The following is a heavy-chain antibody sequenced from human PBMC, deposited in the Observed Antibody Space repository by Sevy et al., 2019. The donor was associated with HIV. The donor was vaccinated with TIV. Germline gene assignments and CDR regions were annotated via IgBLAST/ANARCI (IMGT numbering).Heavy chain of an antibody. CDR2: ISSSGSSI. J-gene: IGHJ3*02. V-gene: IGHV3-48*03. CDR3: ARGRYSYGMGAFDI. CDR1: GFTFSNYE. Sequence: GGSLRLSCVVSGFTFSNYEINWVRQAPGKGLGWLSYISSSGSSIYYADSVKGRFTISRDNAKNSLYLQMSSLRAEDTAVYYCARGRYSYGMGAFDIWGQGTMVTVSS. D-gene: IGHD5-18*01.